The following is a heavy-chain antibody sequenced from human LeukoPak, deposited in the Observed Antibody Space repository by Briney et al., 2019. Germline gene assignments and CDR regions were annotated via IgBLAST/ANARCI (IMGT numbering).Heavy chain of an antibody. Sequence: AGGSLRLSCAASGFTFSSYWMSWVRQAPGKGLEWVANIKQDGSEKYYVDSVKGRFTISRDNAKNSLYLRMNSLRAEDTAVYYCARVTVVWFGELPYYFDYWGQGTLVTVSS. CDR1: GFTFSSYW. D-gene: IGHD3-10*01. J-gene: IGHJ4*02. CDR3: ARVTVVWFGELPYYFDY. V-gene: IGHV3-7*01. CDR2: IKQDGSEK.